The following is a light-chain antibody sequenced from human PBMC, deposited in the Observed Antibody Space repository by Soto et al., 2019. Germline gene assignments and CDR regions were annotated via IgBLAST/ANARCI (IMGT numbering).Light chain of an antibody. J-gene: IGKJ1*01. Sequence: ITQSPSSLSASVGDIVTITFRSSQGIANHLAWYQQTRGQAPRLLIYGASTRATGVPARFSGSGSGTEFTLTISNLQSEDFAVYHCQQYDKWPRTFGQGTKVDNK. V-gene: IGKV3-15*01. CDR2: GAS. CDR3: QQYDKWPRT. CDR1: QGIANH.